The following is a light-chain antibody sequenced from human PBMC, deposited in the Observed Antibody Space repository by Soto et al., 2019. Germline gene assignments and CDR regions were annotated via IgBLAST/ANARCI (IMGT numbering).Light chain of an antibody. CDR2: EDN. Sequence: NFMLTQPHSVSESPGTTVTISCTRISGSIASNYVQWYQQRPGSAPTTVIYEDNQRPSGVPDRFSCSIDSSSNSASLTISGLKTEEAADYYGQSYDSSNHVVFGGGTKRTVL. CDR1: SGSIASNY. V-gene: IGLV6-57*04. J-gene: IGLJ2*01. CDR3: QSYDSSNHVV.